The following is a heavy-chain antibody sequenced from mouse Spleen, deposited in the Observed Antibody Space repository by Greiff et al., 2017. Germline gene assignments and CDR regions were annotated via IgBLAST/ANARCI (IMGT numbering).Heavy chain of an antibody. D-gene: IGHD2-10*01. J-gene: IGHJ4*01. CDR3: ARQAYYGTYYAMDY. Sequence: QVQLKESGAELARPGASVKLSCKASGYTFTDYYINWVKQRTGQGLEWIGEIYPGSGNTYYNEKFKGKATLTADKSSSTAYMQLSSLTSEDSAVYFCARQAYYGTYYAMDYWGQGTSVTVSS. CDR1: GYTFTDYY. CDR2: IYPGSGNT. V-gene: IGHV1-77*01.